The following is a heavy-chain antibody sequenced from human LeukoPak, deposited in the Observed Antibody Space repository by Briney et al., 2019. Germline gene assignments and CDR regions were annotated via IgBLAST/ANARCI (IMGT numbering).Heavy chain of an antibody. CDR2: INPNSGDT. CDR3: ARDYCSSTSCLFDY. Sequence: ASVKVSCKASGYTFTGYHMHWVRQAPGQGLEWMGRINPNSGDTNYAQNFQGRVTMTRDTSISTAYMELSRLRSDDTAVYYCARDYCSSTSCLFDYWGQGTLVTVSS. CDR1: GYTFTGYH. D-gene: IGHD2-2*01. V-gene: IGHV1-2*06. J-gene: IGHJ4*02.